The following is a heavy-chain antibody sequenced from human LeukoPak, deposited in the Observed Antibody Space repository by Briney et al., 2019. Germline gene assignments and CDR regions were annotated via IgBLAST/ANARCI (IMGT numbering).Heavy chain of an antibody. CDR3: ARRVDTALGRKFDF. CDR2: IYPDDSDT. J-gene: IGHJ4*02. Sequence: GESLQISCQGSGSTFTNYWIAWVRQPPDKGLEWMGIIYPDDSDTTYSPSFEGHVTFAVDKSVSAAYLQWSSLRASDTAVYCARRVDTALGRKFDFWGQGTLVTVAS. V-gene: IGHV5-51*01. CDR1: GSTFTNYW. D-gene: IGHD5-18*01.